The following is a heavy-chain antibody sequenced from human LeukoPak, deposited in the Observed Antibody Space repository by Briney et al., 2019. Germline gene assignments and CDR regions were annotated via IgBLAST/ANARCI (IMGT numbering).Heavy chain of an antibody. D-gene: IGHD3-3*01. V-gene: IGHV4-4*02. Sequence: SETLSLTCAVSGGSISSSNWWSWVRQPPGKGLEWIGEIYHSGSTNYNPFLKSRVAISVDKSKNQFSLRLSSVTAADTAVYYCARGRIFGVVISPYNWFDPWGQGTLVTVSS. J-gene: IGHJ5*02. CDR2: IYHSGST. CDR1: GGSISSSNW. CDR3: ARGRIFGVVISPYNWFDP.